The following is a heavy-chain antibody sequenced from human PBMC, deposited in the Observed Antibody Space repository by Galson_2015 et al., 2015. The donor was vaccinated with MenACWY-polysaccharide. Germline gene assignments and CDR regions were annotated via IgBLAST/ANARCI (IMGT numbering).Heavy chain of an antibody. Sequence: SLRLSCEASGCRFSNSGKHWVRQAPGKGLEWVEVIPYDGSHKGYAESVKGRFTISRDNSKNTVFLEMNTLGFEDTAVYYCAREGSKIVFHAFDILGQGTMVTFSS. CDR1: GCRFSNSG. V-gene: IGHV3-33*01. CDR2: IPYDGSHK. D-gene: IGHD4-11*01. CDR3: AREGSKIVFHAFDI. J-gene: IGHJ3*02.